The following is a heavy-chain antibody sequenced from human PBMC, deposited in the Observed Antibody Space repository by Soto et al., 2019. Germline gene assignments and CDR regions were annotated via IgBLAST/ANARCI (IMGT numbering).Heavy chain of an antibody. V-gene: IGHV3-48*01. CDR3: VRVFSTCGSFNF. J-gene: IGHJ4*02. CDR1: GFTFSTYA. CDR2: ISASSATI. D-gene: IGHD2-2*01. Sequence: EVQLVESGGGLVQPGGSLRLSCAASGFTFSTYAMTWVRQAPGKGQEWISYISASSATIYYADSVKGRFTISRDSAKNALYLKMNSLSAAESAVYYCVRVFSTCGSFNFCGEGTLVTISS.